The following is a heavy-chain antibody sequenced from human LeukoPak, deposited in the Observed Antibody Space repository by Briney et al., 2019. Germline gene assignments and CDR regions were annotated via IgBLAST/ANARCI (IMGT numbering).Heavy chain of an antibody. Sequence: SETLSLTCTVSGGSISSSSYSWGWIRQPPGKGLEWIGSIYYSGSTYYNPSLKSRVTISVDTSKNQFSLKLSSVTAADTAVYYCARLNHDTFRSNYFDYWGQGTLVTVSS. CDR3: ARLNHDTFRSNYFDY. J-gene: IGHJ4*02. D-gene: IGHD1-14*01. CDR1: GGSISSSSYS. CDR2: IYYSGST. V-gene: IGHV4-39*01.